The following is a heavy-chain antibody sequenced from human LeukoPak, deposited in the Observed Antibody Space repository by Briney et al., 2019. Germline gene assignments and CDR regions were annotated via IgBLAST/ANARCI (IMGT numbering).Heavy chain of an antibody. CDR2: INHSGST. Sequence: PSETLSLTCAVYGGSFSGYYWSWIREPPGKGLEWIGEINHSGSTNYNPSLKRRVTLSVDTSKNQFSLKLSPVTAADTAVYYCAKFVRDYYDSSGYFGYWGQGTLVTVSS. V-gene: IGHV4-34*01. J-gene: IGHJ4*02. D-gene: IGHD3-22*01. CDR1: GGSFSGYY. CDR3: AKFVRDYYDSSGYFGY.